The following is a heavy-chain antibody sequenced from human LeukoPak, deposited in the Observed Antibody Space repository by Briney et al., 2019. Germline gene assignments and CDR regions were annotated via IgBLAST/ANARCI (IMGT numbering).Heavy chain of an antibody. CDR2: ITGSSTTI. D-gene: IGHD3-10*01. V-gene: IGHV3-48*02. J-gene: IGHJ4*02. CDR1: GFTFSTYS. Sequence: GGSLRLSCAASGFTFSTYSMNWVRQAPGKGLEWVSFITGSSTTIHYADSVKGRFTISRDNAKNSLYLQMNSLRDEDTAVYYCARVRGVTLSYHYFDYWGQGTLVTVPS. CDR3: ARVRGVTLSYHYFDY.